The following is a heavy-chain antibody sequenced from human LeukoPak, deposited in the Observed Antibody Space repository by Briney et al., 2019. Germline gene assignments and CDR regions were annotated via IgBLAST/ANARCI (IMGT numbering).Heavy chain of an antibody. CDR3: GKGNTASRPGFVD. J-gene: IGHJ4*02. V-gene: IGHV3-53*01. D-gene: IGHD5-18*01. CDR1: GFTVSSNY. CDR2: IYSGGST. Sequence: GRSLRLSCAASGFTVSSNYMSWVRQAPGKGLEWVSVIYSGGSTYYADSVKGRFTISRDNSKNTLYLQVNSLRAEDTAVYYCGKGNTASRPGFVDWGQGTLVTVSS.